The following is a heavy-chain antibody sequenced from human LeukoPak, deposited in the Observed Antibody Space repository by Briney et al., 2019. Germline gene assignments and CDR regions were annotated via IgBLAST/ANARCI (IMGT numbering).Heavy chain of an antibody. CDR2: INHSGST. V-gene: IGHV4-34*01. D-gene: IGHD5-18*01. CDR1: GGSISSYY. Sequence: SETLSLTCTVSGGSISSYYWSWIRQPPGKGLEWIGEINHSGSTNYNPSLKSRVTISVDTSKNQFSLKLSSVTAADTAVYYCARLARGIQLWPLGDYWGQGTLVTVSS. CDR3: ARLARGIQLWPLGDY. J-gene: IGHJ4*02.